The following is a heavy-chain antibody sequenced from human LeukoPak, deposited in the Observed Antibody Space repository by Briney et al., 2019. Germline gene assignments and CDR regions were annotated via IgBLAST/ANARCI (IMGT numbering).Heavy chain of an antibody. J-gene: IGHJ4*02. CDR1: GGSISSYY. Sequence: PSETLSLTCTVSGGSISSYYWSWIRQPPGKGLERIGYIYYSGSTNYNPSLKSRVTTSVDTSKNQFSLKLSSVTAADTAVYYCSRTDYYGSGSYDYWGQGTLVTVSS. CDR2: IYYSGST. V-gene: IGHV4-59*08. CDR3: SRTDYYGSGSYDY. D-gene: IGHD3-10*01.